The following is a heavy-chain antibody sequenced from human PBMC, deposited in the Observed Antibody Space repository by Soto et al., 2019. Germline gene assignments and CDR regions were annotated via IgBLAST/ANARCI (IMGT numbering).Heavy chain of an antibody. CDR1: GYSFTDYH. D-gene: IGHD2-8*01. J-gene: IGHJ6*01. V-gene: IGHV1-2*04. Sequence: DSVQVSCKASGYSFTDYHIHWVRQAPGQGLEWLGRINPKSGGTSTAQKFQGWVTMTTDTSISTASMELTRLTSDDTAIYYCARGDSTDCSNGVCSFCDNHEMDGW. CDR3: ARGDSTDCSNGVCSFCDNHEMDG. CDR2: INPKSGGT.